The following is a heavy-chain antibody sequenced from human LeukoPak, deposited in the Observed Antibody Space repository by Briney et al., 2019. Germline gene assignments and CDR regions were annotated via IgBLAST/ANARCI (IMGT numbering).Heavy chain of an antibody. Sequence: ASVKVSCKASGYTCTSYDINWVRQAPGQGLEWLGWMGPRNGYTGSAQRFQGRITMTRDTSISTAYMELSSLTSDDKAVYYCARGWISGAVSEHYFENWGQGTLVTVSS. V-gene: IGHV1-8*01. CDR1: GYTCTSYD. CDR2: MGPRNGYT. CDR3: ARGWISGAVSEHYFEN. J-gene: IGHJ4*02. D-gene: IGHD5/OR15-5a*01.